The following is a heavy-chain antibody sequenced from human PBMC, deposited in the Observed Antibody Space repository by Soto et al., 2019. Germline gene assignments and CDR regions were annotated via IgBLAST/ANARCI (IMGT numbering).Heavy chain of an antibody. V-gene: IGHV1-8*01. D-gene: IGHD3-10*01. CDR1: GYTFSNYD. CDR2: VNPNNGDT. J-gene: IGHJ4*02. Sequence: QVQLVQSGAELKKPGASVKVSCKASGYTFSNYDMNWVRQATGQGPEWIGWVNPNNGDTGYAQKLQGRVTLTTDISTATASLELTSMRSEDTASYYCAKVSRKGSAIDFDYWGQGTLITVSS. CDR3: AKVSRKGSAIDFDY.